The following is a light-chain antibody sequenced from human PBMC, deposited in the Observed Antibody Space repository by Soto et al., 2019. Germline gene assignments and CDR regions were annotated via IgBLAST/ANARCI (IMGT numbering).Light chain of an antibody. V-gene: IGKV1-39*01. CDR1: QSIGTY. J-gene: IGKJ1*01. Sequence: DIQVTQSPSSLSASVGDRVTISCRASQSIGTYLNWYHQKPVKAPQLLIYGASTLQSGVPSRFSGSGSGTHFTLTIDSLQPEDFGTFSCQQSYSTPTFGQGTKVDIK. CDR3: QQSYSTPT. CDR2: GAS.